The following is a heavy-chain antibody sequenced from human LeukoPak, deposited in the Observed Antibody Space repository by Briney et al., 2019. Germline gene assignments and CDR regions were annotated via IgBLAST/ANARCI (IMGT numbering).Heavy chain of an antibody. CDR3: ARAYGSGKSWFDP. J-gene: IGHJ5*02. Sequence: PSQTLSLTCTVSGGSISSGGYYWSWIRQPPGKGLEWIGYIYYSGSTYYNPSLKSRVTISVDTSKNQFSLKLSSVTAADTAVYYCARAYGSGKSWFDPWGQGTLVTVSS. CDR1: GGSISSGGYY. D-gene: IGHD3-10*01. CDR2: IYYSGST. V-gene: IGHV4-31*03.